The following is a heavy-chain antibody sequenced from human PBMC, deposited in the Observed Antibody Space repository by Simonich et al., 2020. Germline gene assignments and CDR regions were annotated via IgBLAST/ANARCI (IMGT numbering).Heavy chain of an antibody. V-gene: IGHV1-2*02. J-gene: IGHJ4*02. D-gene: IGHD5-12*01. CDR2: IKPIRGGT. CDR1: GYTFTGDY. Sequence: QVQLVQSGAEVKKPGASVKDSCKASGYTFTGDYMHWVRQAPGQGVEWRGWIKPIRGGTKYEQKFQGRVTMTRDTSISTAYMGRSRLRSDDTAVYYCASSKLATIDYWGQGTLVTVSS. CDR3: ASSKLATIDY.